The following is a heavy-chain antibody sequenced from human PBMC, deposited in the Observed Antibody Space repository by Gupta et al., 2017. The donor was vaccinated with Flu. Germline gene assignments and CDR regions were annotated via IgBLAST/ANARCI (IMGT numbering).Heavy chain of an antibody. J-gene: IGHJ4*02. CDR1: GLTFGDYA. V-gene: IGHV3-49*04. D-gene: IGHD2-2*01. CDR3: TRNRGCSSTSCYVGGDY. Sequence: EVQLVESGGGLVQPGRSLRLSCTVSGLTFGDYAMSWVRQAPGKGLEWVGFIRSKVYGGTPEYAASGKGRFTISRDDSKSIAYLQMNSLKTEDTAVYYCTRNRGCSSTSCYVGGDYWGQGTLVTVSS. CDR2: IRSKVYGGTP.